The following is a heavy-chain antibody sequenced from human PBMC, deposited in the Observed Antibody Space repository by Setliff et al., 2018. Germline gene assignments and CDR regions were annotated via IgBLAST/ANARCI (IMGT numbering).Heavy chain of an antibody. Sequence: SVKVSCKASGATFSSYGISWVRQAPGQGLEWMGGTIPMFGTTEYAQKFQGRLAIITDESTNTAFMQLRSLRSDDTAVYYCARRNFYYDSSGFALYYYYMDVWGKGTTVTVSS. D-gene: IGHD3-22*01. V-gene: IGHV1-69*05. CDR3: ARRNFYYDSSGFALYYYYMDV. CDR1: GATFSSYG. J-gene: IGHJ6*03. CDR2: TIPMFGTT.